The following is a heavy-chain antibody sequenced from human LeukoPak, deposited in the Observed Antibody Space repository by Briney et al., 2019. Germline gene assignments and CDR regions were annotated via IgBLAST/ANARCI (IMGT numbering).Heavy chain of an antibody. Sequence: GGSLRLSCAVSGFSLSNTWMNWVRLAPGKGLEWVGRVKSKSDGGTAEYAAPVKGRFTISRDDSKNTLYVQMSSLKIEDTALYYCTPGGKDYVHWGQGTLVTVSS. CDR3: TPGGKDYVH. V-gene: IGHV3-15*07. CDR1: GFSLSNTW. CDR2: VKSKSDGGTA. J-gene: IGHJ4*02. D-gene: IGHD4-17*01.